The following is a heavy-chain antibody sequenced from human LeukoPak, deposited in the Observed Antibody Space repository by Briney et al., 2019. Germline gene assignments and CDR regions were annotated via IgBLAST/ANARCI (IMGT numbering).Heavy chain of an antibody. CDR3: ATSLGPLTEY. J-gene: IGHJ4*02. V-gene: IGHV3-74*01. D-gene: IGHD7-27*01. CDR2: INSGGSGT. CDR1: GFAFSSNC. Sequence: PGGSLRLSCAASGFAFSSNCMHWVRQTPPKGLLWVSRINSGGSGTSYADSVEGRFTISRDNAKNTLYLQMNSLRAEDTAVYYCATSLGPLTEYWGQGTLVTVSS.